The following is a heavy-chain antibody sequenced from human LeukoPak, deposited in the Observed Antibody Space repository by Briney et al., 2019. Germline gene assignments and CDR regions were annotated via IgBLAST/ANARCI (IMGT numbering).Heavy chain of an antibody. CDR3: ARLRVTTGFDY. CDR1: DGSITRSSYY. Sequence: SETLSLTCTVSDGSITRSSYYWGWIRQTPGEGLDWIGSIYYTGIAYYNPSLQGRVTMSVDTSKNQFSLKLYSVTVADTAVYYCARLRVTTGFDYWDQGIPVTVSS. J-gene: IGHJ4*02. CDR2: IYYTGIA. V-gene: IGHV4-39*01. D-gene: IGHD2-21*02.